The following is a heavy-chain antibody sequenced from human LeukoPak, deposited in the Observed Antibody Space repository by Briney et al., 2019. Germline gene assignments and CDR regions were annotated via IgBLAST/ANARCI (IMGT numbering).Heavy chain of an antibody. CDR2: INHSGST. V-gene: IGHV4-39*07. Sequence: SETLSLTCTVSGGSISSSSYYWGWIRQPPGKGLEWIGEINHSGSTNYNPSLKSRVTISVDTSKNQFSLKLSSVTAADTAVYYCARAQPHYYDSSGYRNWFDPWGQGTLVTVSS. CDR3: ARAQPHYYDSSGYRNWFDP. CDR1: GGSISSSSYY. D-gene: IGHD3-22*01. J-gene: IGHJ5*02.